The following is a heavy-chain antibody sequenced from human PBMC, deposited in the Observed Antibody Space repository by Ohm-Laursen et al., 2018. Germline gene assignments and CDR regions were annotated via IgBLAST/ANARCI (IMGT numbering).Heavy chain of an antibody. Sequence: GSLRLSCAASGFTFSSYAMSWVRQAPGKGLEWVSTISDSGGGTYYADSVKGRFTISRDNSKNTLYLQMNSLRAEDTAVYYCAKERDVSTGYALQHWGQGTLVTVSS. D-gene: IGHD3-9*01. CDR1: GFTFSSYA. V-gene: IGHV3-23*01. J-gene: IGHJ1*01. CDR2: ISDSGGGT. CDR3: AKERDVSTGYALQH.